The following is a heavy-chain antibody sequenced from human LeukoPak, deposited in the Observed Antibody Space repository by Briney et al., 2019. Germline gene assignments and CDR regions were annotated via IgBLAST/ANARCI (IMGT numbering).Heavy chain of an antibody. J-gene: IGHJ4*02. CDR2: ICPSDSDA. CDR1: GYRFTSYW. D-gene: IGHD3-9*01. V-gene: IGHV5-51*01. Sequence: GESLKISCKASGYRFTSYWIGWVRQMPGKGLEWVGIICPSDSDARYSPSFQGQVTISADKSINTAYLQWSSLKASDTAMYYCARRNYDILTGYYNDYFDYWGQGTLVTVSS. CDR3: ARRNYDILTGYYNDYFDY.